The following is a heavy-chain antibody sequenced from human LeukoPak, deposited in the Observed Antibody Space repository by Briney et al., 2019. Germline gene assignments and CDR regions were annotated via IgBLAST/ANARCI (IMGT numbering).Heavy chain of an antibody. V-gene: IGHV1-69*13. J-gene: IGHJ3*02. CDR1: GGTFSSYA. CDR3: ARHSSTAMVIEKAFDI. Sequence: WASVKVSCKASGGTFSSYAISWVRRAPGQGLEWMGVIIPIFGTANYAQKFQGRVTITADESTSTAYMELSSLRSEDTAVYYCARHSSTAMVIEKAFDIWGQGTMVTVSS. CDR2: IIPIFGTA. D-gene: IGHD5-18*01.